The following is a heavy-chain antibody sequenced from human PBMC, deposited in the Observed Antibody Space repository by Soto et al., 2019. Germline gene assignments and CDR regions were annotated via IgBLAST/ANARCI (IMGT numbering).Heavy chain of an antibody. Sequence: SVKVSCKASGGTFSSYAISWVRQAPGQGLEWMGGIIPIFGTANYAQKFQGRVTITAXXXXXXAXMXLXXXXSEXTAVYDCASVTYSSPTTEYFQHWGQGTLVTVSS. CDR3: ASVTYSSPTTEYFQH. CDR2: IIPIFGTA. V-gene: IGHV1-69*13. J-gene: IGHJ1*01. CDR1: GGTFSSYA. D-gene: IGHD6-13*01.